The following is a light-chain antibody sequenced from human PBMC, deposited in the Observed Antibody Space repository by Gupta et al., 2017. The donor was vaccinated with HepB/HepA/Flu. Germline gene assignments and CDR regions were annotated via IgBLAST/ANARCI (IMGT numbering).Light chain of an antibody. Sequence: EIVMTQSPATLSVSPGERATLSCRASQSIRSNLAWYQQKPGQAPRLLIYGASTRDTGIPASFSGSGSGTEFTLTISSRQSEDFAVYYCRQYKNWPVSTFGQGTKLEIK. V-gene: IGKV3-15*01. J-gene: IGKJ2*01. CDR2: GAS. CDR3: RQYKNWPVST. CDR1: QSIRSN.